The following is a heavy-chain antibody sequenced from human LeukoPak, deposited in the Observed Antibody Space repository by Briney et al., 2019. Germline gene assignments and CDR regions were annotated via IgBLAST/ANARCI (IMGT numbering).Heavy chain of an antibody. CDR2: INPSGGST. Sequence: ASVKVSCKASGYTFTSYYMHWVRQAPGQGLEWMGIINPSGGSTSYAQKFQGRVTMTRDTSTSTVYMELSSLRSEDTAVYYCARGGNCQYDFWSGYTPFDYWGQGTLVTVSS. CDR3: ARGGNCQYDFWSGYTPFDY. CDR1: GYTFTSYY. D-gene: IGHD3-3*01. J-gene: IGHJ4*02. V-gene: IGHV1-46*01.